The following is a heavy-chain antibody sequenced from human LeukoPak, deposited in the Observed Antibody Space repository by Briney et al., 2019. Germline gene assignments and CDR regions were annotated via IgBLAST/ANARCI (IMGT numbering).Heavy chain of an antibody. Sequence: ASVKVSCKASGYTFTGYYMHWVRQAPGQGLEWMGWINPNSGGTNYAQKFQGWVTMTRDTSISTAYMELRSLRSDDTAVYYCARDIVVVVAATPGGSEFYYYYYGMDVWGQGTTVTVSS. CDR3: ARDIVVVVAATPGGSEFYYYYYGMDV. V-gene: IGHV1-2*04. D-gene: IGHD2-15*01. CDR2: INPNSGGT. CDR1: GYTFTGYY. J-gene: IGHJ6*02.